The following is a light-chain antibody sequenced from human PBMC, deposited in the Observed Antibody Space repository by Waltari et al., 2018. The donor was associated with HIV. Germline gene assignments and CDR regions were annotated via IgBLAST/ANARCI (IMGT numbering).Light chain of an antibody. CDR1: SSDVGGYNY. CDR2: EVN. V-gene: IGLV2-8*01. CDR3: SSYAGSNNFVV. J-gene: IGLJ2*01. Sequence: QSALTQPPSASGSLGQSVTISCTGASSDVGGYNYFSLYQQHPGKAPKLMIYEVNTRPSGVPDRFFGSKSGNTASLTVSGLQAEDEADYYCSSYAGSNNFVVFGGGTNLTVL.